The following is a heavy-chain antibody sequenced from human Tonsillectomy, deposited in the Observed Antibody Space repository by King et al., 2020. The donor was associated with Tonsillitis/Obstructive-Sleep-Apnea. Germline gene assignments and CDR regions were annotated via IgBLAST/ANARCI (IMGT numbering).Heavy chain of an antibody. D-gene: IGHD4-17*01. CDR3: ARDSRPLHYMTTVTNSGRRGFRPSPRDI. CDR2: IYYSGST. CDR1: GGSVSSGSYY. J-gene: IGHJ3*02. V-gene: IGHV4-61*01. Sequence: QLQESGPGLVKPSETLSLTCTVSGGSVSSGSYYWSWIRQPPGKGLEWIGYIYYSGSTNYNPSLKSRVTISVDTSKNQFSLKLSSVTAADTAVYYCARDSRPLHYMTTVTNSGRRGFRPSPRDIWGQGTMVTVSS.